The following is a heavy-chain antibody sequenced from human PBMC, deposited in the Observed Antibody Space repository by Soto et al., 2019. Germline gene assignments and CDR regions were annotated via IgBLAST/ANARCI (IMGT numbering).Heavy chain of an antibody. CDR1: GGSISSYY. V-gene: IGHV4-59*01. CDR2: IYYSGST. J-gene: IGHJ4*02. CDR3: ARSREAYYGSGSIPYFDY. D-gene: IGHD3-10*01. Sequence: QVQLQESGPGLVKPSETLSLTCTVSGGSISSYYWSWIRQPPGKGLEWIGYIYYSGSTNYNPSLTSRVTISVDTSKNQFSLKLSSVTAADTAVYYCARSREAYYGSGSIPYFDYWGQGTLVTVSS.